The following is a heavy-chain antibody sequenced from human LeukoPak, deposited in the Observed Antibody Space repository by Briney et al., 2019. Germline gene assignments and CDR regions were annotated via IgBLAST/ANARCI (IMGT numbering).Heavy chain of an antibody. V-gene: IGHV1-69*04. CDR3: ASERTVTTLWWFDP. D-gene: IGHD4-17*01. Sequence: SVKVSCKASGGTFSSYAISWVRQAPGQGLEWMGRIIPILGIAHYAQKFQGRVTITADKSTSTAYMELSSLRSEDTAVYYCASERTVTTLWWFDPWGQGTLVTVSS. CDR1: GGTFSSYA. CDR2: IIPILGIA. J-gene: IGHJ5*02.